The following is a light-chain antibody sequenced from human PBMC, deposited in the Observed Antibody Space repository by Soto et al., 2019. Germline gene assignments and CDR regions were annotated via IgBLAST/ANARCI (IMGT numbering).Light chain of an antibody. J-gene: IGKJ4*01. V-gene: IGKV3-15*01. CDR1: QSVSSN. Sequence: EIPMTQSPATLSLSPGERATLSCRASQSVSSNLAWYHQKPGQAPKLLSYGASTRATGIPARFSGRGSWAEFTPTISRLQSEDFAVYYCQQRNNWHPTXGRGTKREIK. CDR2: GAS. CDR3: QQRNNWHPT.